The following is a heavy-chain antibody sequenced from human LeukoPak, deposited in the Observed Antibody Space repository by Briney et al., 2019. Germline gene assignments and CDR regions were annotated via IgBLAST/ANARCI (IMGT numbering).Heavy chain of an antibody. J-gene: IGHJ5*02. Sequence: SVKVSCKASGGTFSSYAISWVRQAPVQGLEWMGRIIPIFGTANYAQKFQGRVTITTDESTSTAYMELSSLRYEDTAVYYCARDKFKGREGVLWFGEFPPNWFDPWGQGTLVTVSS. CDR1: GGTFSSYA. V-gene: IGHV1-69*05. CDR3: ARDKFKGREGVLWFGEFPPNWFDP. D-gene: IGHD3-10*01. CDR2: IIPIFGTA.